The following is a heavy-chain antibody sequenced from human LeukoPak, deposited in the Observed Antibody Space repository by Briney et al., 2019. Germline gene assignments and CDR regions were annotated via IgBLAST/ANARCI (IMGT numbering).Heavy chain of an antibody. CDR3: AYSSEYYDILTGYYFDY. V-gene: IGHV1-69*04. Sequence: SVKVSCKASGGTSSSYAISWVRQAPGQGLEWMGRIIPILGIANYAQKFQGRVTITADKSTSTAYMELSSLRSEDTAVYYCAYSSEYYDILTGYYFDYWGQGTLVTVSS. J-gene: IGHJ4*02. CDR1: GGTSSSYA. CDR2: IIPILGIA. D-gene: IGHD3-9*01.